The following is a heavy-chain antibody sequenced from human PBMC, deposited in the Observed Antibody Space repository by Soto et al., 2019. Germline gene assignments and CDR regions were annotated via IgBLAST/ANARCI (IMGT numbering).Heavy chain of an antibody. Sequence: GGSLRLSCAASGFTFSGSGMSWVRRAPGEGLEWVSAITGGGGGTYYADSVKGRFTISRDNSKNTPYMQVNSLRAEDTVVYYCARVPDLDYCSRTSCLYYFDYWGQGALVTVSS. D-gene: IGHD2-2*01. V-gene: IGHV3-23*01. CDR3: ARVPDLDYCSRTSCLYYFDY. CDR2: ITGGGGGT. J-gene: IGHJ4*02. CDR1: GFTFSGSG.